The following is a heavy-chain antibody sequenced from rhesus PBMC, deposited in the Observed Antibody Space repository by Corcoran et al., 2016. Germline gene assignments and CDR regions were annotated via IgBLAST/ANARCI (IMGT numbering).Heavy chain of an antibody. D-gene: IGHD3-9*01. CDR1: GVSFRSYW. CDR3: TSPIRYRFDV. Sequence: QVHLQESGPGLVKPSETLSLTCAVSGVSFRSYWWNLFRQPPGKGLGWIGEINGYSGTHHYTTSPQGRATIARAGSKNQVSRKWTSVTAADTAVYYCTSPIRYRFDVWGPGVLVSVSS. CDR2: INGYSGTH. J-gene: IGHJ5-1*01. V-gene: IGHV4-80*01.